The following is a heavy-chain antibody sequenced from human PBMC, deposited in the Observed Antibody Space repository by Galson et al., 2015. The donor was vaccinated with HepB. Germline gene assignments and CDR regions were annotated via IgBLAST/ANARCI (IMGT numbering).Heavy chain of an antibody. CDR1: GFNFDDNG. Sequence: SLRLSCAASGFNFDDNGMHWVRQAPGKGLEWVSGISWNSGGIGYADSVKGRFTNSRDNAKNSLYLQMNSLTAEDTALYYCAKEDNSHQSYLDSWGQGTLVTVSS. V-gene: IGHV3-9*01. J-gene: IGHJ4*02. CDR2: ISWNSGGI. CDR3: AKEDNSHQSYLDS. D-gene: IGHD2/OR15-2a*01.